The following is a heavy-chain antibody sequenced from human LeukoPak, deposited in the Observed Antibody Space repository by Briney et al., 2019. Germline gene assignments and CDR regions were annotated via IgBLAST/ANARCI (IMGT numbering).Heavy chain of an antibody. Sequence: PGGSLRLSCAASGFTFDDYAMHWVRQAPGKGLEWVSGISWNSGSIGYADSVKGRFTISRDNAKNSLYLQMNSLRAEDTALYYCARGEYMAAGTGGYYFDYWGQGTLVTVSS. V-gene: IGHV3-9*01. D-gene: IGHD6-13*01. J-gene: IGHJ4*02. CDR2: ISWNSGSI. CDR3: ARGEYMAAGTGGYYFDY. CDR1: GFTFDDYA.